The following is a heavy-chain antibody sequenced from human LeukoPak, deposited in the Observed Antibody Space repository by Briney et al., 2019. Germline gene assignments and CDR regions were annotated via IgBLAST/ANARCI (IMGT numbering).Heavy chain of an antibody. V-gene: IGHV1-2*02. CDR2: INPNSGGT. D-gene: IGHD2-21*02. CDR3: ARATYCGGDCYFDY. CDR1: GYTFTGYY. Sequence: VASVKVSCKASGYTFTGYYMHWVRQAPGQGLEWMGWINPNSGGTNYAQKFQGRVTMTRDTSISTAYMELSRLRSDDTAVYYCARATYCGGDCYFDYWGQGTLATVSS. J-gene: IGHJ4*02.